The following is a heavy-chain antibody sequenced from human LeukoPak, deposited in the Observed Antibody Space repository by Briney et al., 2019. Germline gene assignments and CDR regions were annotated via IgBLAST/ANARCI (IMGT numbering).Heavy chain of an antibody. V-gene: IGHV3-23*01. CDR3: AELGITMDGGV. CDR2: ISGSCGST. Sequence: GGSLRLSCAASGFTFSSYSMSWGRQAPRKGLEWVSAISGSCGSTYYADSVKGRFTISRDNSKNTLYLQMNSLRAEDTAVYYCAELGITMDGGVWGKGTTVTISS. CDR1: GFTFSSYS. J-gene: IGHJ6*04. D-gene: IGHD3-10*02.